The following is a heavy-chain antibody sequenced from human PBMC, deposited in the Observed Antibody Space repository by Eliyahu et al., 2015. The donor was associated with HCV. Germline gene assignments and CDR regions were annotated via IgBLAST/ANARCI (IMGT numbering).Heavy chain of an antibody. V-gene: IGHV3-30*01. CDR2: FSFDGRDK. D-gene: IGHD3-10*01. Sequence: QVQLVESGGGVVQPGRSLRLSCAASGFTFSSYAMHWVRQAPGKGPGGGGGFSFDGRDKYYADSVKGRFTISRDNSKNTLYLQMNSLRAEDTAVYYCARDPSPRSGYGMDVWGQGTTVTVSS. CDR1: GFTFSSYA. J-gene: IGHJ6*02. CDR3: ARDPSPRSGYGMDV.